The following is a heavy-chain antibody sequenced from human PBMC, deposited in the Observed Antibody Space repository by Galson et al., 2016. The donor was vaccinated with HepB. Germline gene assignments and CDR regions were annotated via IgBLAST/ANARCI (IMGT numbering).Heavy chain of an antibody. V-gene: IGHV4-59*01. CDR3: ARGVGAARPSKFDY. J-gene: IGHJ4*02. CDR2: IYYSGAT. D-gene: IGHD6-6*01. Sequence: ETLSLTCTVSGGSINHYYWSWFRQAPGKGLEWIGHIYYSGATTFNPSLQRRVSLSVDTSKNQISLSLRSVITADTAVYYCARGVGAARPSKFDYWGQGNLVTVSS. CDR1: GGSINHYY.